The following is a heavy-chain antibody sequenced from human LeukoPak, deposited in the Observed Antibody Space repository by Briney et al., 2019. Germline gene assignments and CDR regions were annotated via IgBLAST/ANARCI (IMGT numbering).Heavy chain of an antibody. Sequence: ESGPALVKPTQTLTLTCTFSGFSLSTSGMCVSWIRQPPGKALEWVARIDWDDDKYYSTSLKTRLTISKDTSKNQVVLTMTNMDPVDTATYYCARGDSSGYYPNWYFDLWGRGTLVTVSS. CDR1: GFSLSTSGMC. D-gene: IGHD3-22*01. J-gene: IGHJ2*01. CDR3: ARGDSSGYYPNWYFDL. V-gene: IGHV2-70*11. CDR2: IDWDDDK.